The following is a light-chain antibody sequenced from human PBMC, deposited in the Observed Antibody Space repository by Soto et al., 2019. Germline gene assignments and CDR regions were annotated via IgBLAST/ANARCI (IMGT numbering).Light chain of an antibody. V-gene: IGKV3-20*01. CDR2: GAS. Sequence: DIVLTQSPGTLSLSRGQRATLSCRASQSISSSFLAWYQQKPGQAPRLLIYGASSRATGIPDRFSGSGSGTDFTLTISRLEPEDFAVYYCQQCGSPPENFGQVTKVDIK. CDR1: QSISSSF. CDR3: QQCGSPPEN. J-gene: IGKJ1*01.